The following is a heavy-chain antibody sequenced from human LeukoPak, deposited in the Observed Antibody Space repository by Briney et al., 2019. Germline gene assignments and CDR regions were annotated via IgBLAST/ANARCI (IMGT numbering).Heavy chain of an antibody. V-gene: IGHV3-23*01. D-gene: IGHD3/OR15-3a*01. J-gene: IGHJ4*02. CDR2: ISGGGVTT. Sequence: GGSLRLSCAASGFTFSSYDMSWVRQALGKGLEWVSTISGGGVTTHYVGSVKGRFTISRDNSKNTLCLQMNSLRAEDTAVYYCTKDGFGPSDNWGQGILVTV. CDR3: TKDGFGPSDN. CDR1: GFTFSSYD.